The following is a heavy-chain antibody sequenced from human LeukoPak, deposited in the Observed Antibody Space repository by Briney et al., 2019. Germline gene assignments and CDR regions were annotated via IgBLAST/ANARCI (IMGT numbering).Heavy chain of an antibody. CDR2: ISSSSTI. Sequence: GGTLRLSCAASGFTFSSYGMTWVRQAPGKGLEWVSYISSSSTIYYADSMKGRFTISRDNAKNSLYLQMNSLRAEDTAVYYCARSPAGANYYLDVWGKGTTVTISS. J-gene: IGHJ6*03. CDR3: ARSPAGANYYLDV. V-gene: IGHV3-48*04. CDR1: GFTFSSYG. D-gene: IGHD1-14*01.